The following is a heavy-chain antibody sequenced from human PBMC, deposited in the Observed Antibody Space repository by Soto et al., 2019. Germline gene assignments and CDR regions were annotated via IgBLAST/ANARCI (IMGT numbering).Heavy chain of an antibody. J-gene: IGHJ4*02. D-gene: IGHD3-10*01. Sequence: QVQLQESGPGLVKPSQTLSLTCTVSGGSISSGDYYWSWIRQPPGKGLEWIGYIYYSGSTYYNPSLKSRGTISVDTSKNQFSLKLRSVTAADTAVYYCARAAGGGVIIKWGYFDYWGQGTLVTVSS. CDR3: ARAAGGGVIIKWGYFDY. V-gene: IGHV4-30-4*01. CDR2: IYYSGST. CDR1: GGSISSGDYY.